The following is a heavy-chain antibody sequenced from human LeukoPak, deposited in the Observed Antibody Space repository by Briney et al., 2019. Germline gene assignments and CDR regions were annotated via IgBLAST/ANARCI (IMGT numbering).Heavy chain of an antibody. CDR2: ITTDGGST. Sequence: GGSLRLSCAASGFTFSSYWMHWVRQAPGKGLLWVSRITTDGGSTEYADSVKGRFTISRDNVENTLYLQLNSLRAEDTAVYYCARDGGSGTPFDFWGQGTLVTVSS. CDR3: ARDGGSGTPFDF. V-gene: IGHV3-74*03. D-gene: IGHD3-10*01. CDR1: GFTFSSYW. J-gene: IGHJ4*02.